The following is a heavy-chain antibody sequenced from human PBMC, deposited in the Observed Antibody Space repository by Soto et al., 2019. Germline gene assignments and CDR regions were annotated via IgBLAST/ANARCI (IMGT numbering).Heavy chain of an antibody. CDR3: ARESHDILTGPPWVWYFDL. CDR1: GGSFSGYY. V-gene: IGHV4-34*01. CDR2: INDRGSI. J-gene: IGHJ2*01. Sequence: QVQLQQWGAGPLRPLETLSLTCGVSGGSFSGYYWAWIRQSPGKVLEWIGEINDRGSINYNPSLKSRVSISVDTSKIHYSLNLRSVTAADTAVYYCARESHDILTGPPWVWYFDLWGRGTLVTVSS. D-gene: IGHD3-9*01.